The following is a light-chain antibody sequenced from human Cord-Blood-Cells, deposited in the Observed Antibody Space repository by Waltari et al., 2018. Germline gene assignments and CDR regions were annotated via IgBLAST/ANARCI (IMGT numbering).Light chain of an antibody. J-gene: IGKJ2*01. CDR2: AAS. CDR3: QQANSFPYT. V-gene: IGKV1-12*02. CDR1: QCIRRW. Sequence: DIQLTQSPSSVSASVGDTVTIPCRASQCIRRWLAWYQQKPGKAPKLLIYAASSLQSGVPSRFSDSGSGTDFTLTISSLQPEDFATYYCQQANSFPYTFGQGTKLEIK.